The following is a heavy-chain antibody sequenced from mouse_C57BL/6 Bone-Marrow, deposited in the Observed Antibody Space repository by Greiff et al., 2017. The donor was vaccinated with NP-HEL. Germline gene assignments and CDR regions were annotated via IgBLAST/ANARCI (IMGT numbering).Heavy chain of an antibody. CDR2: IYPGGGYT. Sequence: VQLVESGAELVRPGTSVKMSCKASGYTFTNYWIGWAKQRPGHGLEWIGDIYPGGGYTNYNEKFKGKATLTADKSSSTAYMQFSSLTSEDSAIYYCARGVGAWFAYWGQGTLVTVSA. CDR3: ARGVGAWFAY. CDR1: GYTFTNYW. J-gene: IGHJ3*01. D-gene: IGHD1-1*02. V-gene: IGHV1-63*01.